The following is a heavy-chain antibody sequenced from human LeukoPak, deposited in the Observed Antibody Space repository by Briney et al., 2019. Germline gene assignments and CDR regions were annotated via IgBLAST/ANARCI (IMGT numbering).Heavy chain of an antibody. J-gene: IGHJ5*02. CDR2: MNPNSGNT. V-gene: IGHV1-8*01. CDR3: ARDWEGSFDP. D-gene: IGHD1-26*01. Sequence: GASVKVSCKASGHTFTSYDINWVRQATGQGLEWMGWMNPNSGNTGYAQKFRGRATMTRNTSISTAYMELSSLRSEDTAVYYCARDWEGSFDPWGQGTLVTVSS. CDR1: GHTFTSYD.